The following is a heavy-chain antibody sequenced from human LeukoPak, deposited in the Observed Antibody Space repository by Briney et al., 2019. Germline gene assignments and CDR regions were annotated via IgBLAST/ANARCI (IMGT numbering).Heavy chain of an antibody. V-gene: IGHV3-21*01. CDR1: GFTFSTYS. D-gene: IGHD2-15*01. CDR3: ARDRGVITATQYFDY. Sequence: PGGSLRLSCVASGFTFSTYSMNRVRQAPGKGLEWVSLISSSSSHIYYADSVKGRFTISRDNAKNSLYLQMNSLRVEDTAVYYCARDRGVITATQYFDYWGQGTLVTVSS. CDR2: ISSSSSHI. J-gene: IGHJ4*02.